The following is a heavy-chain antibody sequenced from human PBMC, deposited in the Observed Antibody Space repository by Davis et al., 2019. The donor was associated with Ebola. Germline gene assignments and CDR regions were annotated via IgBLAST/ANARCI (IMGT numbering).Heavy chain of an antibody. Sequence: GESLKISCAASGFTFSYYGMHWVRQAPGKGLEWVSVISYDGSDKYYADSVKGRFTISRDDSKNTVFLQMNSLRVADTAVYHCAKGTNRIAAAGMGKKNWGQGTQVTVSS. CDR1: GFTFSYYG. CDR3: AKGTNRIAAAGMGKKN. V-gene: IGHV3-30*18. CDR2: ISYDGSDK. D-gene: IGHD6-25*01. J-gene: IGHJ4*01.